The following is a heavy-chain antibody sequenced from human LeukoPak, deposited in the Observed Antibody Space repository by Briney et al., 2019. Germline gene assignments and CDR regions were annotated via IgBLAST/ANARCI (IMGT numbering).Heavy chain of an antibody. D-gene: IGHD2-2*01. CDR3: ARDQRYCSSSSCPWEPFDY. Sequence: GGSLRLSCAASGFTFSSYWMSWVRQAPGKGLEWVANIMQDGREKYYVDSVKGRFTISRDNAKNSLYLQMNSLRAEDTAVYYCARDQRYCSSSSCPWEPFDYWGQGTLVTVSS. V-gene: IGHV3-7*05. J-gene: IGHJ4*02. CDR2: IMQDGREK. CDR1: GFTFSSYW.